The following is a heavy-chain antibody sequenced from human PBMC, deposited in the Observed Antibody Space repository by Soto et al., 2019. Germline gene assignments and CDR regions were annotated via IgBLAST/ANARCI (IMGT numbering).Heavy chain of an antibody. CDR3: SRGGRGAFDL. J-gene: IGHJ3*01. V-gene: IGHV3-74*01. Sequence: EVRLVESGGGLVQPGESLRLSCAASGFTFSYYWMHWVRQAPGKGLVWVSRIHSDGSSTTYADSVKGRFSISRDNGRDTVYLQMDRLGAEETAVYYCSRGGRGAFDLWGQGTVLTVSS. D-gene: IGHD1-26*01. CDR2: IHSDGSST. CDR1: GFTFSYYW.